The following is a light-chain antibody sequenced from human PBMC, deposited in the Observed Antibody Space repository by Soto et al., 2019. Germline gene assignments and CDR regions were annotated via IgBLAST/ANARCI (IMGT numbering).Light chain of an antibody. V-gene: IGLV1-40*01. CDR1: SSNFRAGYD. J-gene: IGLJ2*01. Sequence: QSVLTQPPSVSGAXGXXXXXXXTGSSSNFRAGYDVHWYQQLPGTAPKLLIYGSSNRPSGVPARFSGSKSGTSASLAITGLQAEDEADYYCQSFDGILSGVIFGGGTKLTVL. CDR3: QSFDGILSGVI. CDR2: GSS.